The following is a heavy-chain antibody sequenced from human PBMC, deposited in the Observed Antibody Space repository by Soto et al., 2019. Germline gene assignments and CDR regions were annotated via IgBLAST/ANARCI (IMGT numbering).Heavy chain of an antibody. CDR2: IYNGGST. J-gene: IGHJ4*02. CDR1: GGSISTVNYW. CDR3: ARGPSGDKVDS. Sequence: QVQLQESGPGLVKPSQTLSLTCTVSGGSISTVNYWWSWIRQSPDMGLEWIGNIYNGGSTYNNPSLESRVTMSVDTSKTQLSLTLSSVSSADTAVYYCARGPSGDKVDSWGQGTLVTVSS. D-gene: IGHD7-27*01. V-gene: IGHV4-30-4*01.